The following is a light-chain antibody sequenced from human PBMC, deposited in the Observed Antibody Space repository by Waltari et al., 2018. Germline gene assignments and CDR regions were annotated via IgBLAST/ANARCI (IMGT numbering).Light chain of an antibody. V-gene: IGLV2-23*02. CDR2: DVS. Sequence: QSALTQPASVSGSPGQSISISCIGTSSDIVTFNLVSWYLQYPGTAPKLLIYDVSQRPSGVSNRFSGSKSGNTASLTISGLQAEDEAIYYCCSYAGSRTWVFGGGAKLTVL. CDR3: CSYAGSRTWV. J-gene: IGLJ3*02. CDR1: SSDIVTFNL.